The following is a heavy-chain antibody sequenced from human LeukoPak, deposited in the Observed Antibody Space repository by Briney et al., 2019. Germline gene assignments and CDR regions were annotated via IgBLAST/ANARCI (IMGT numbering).Heavy chain of an antibody. CDR2: IYYSGST. CDR3: AGRHDFWSGYSDAFDI. Sequence: SETLSLTCAVYGGSFSGYYWSWIRQPPGKGLEWIGYIYYSGSTNYNPSLKSRVTISVDTSKNQFSLKLSSVTAADTAVYYCAGRHDFWSGYSDAFDIWGQGTVVTVSS. J-gene: IGHJ3*02. D-gene: IGHD3-3*01. CDR1: GGSFSGYY. V-gene: IGHV4-59*01.